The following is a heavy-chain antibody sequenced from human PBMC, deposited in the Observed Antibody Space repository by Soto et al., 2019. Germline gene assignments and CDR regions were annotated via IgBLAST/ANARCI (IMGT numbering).Heavy chain of an antibody. J-gene: IGHJ4*02. CDR1: GFTFSSYA. Sequence: GGSLRLSCAASGFTFSSYAMSWVRQAPGKGLEWVSGISGTGAKTYYTDSVKGRFTISRDNSKNTPYLQMNSLRVEDTAVYYCANIGVVVTAYYFDYWGQGTLVTVSS. V-gene: IGHV3-23*01. CDR3: ANIGVVVTAYYFDY. D-gene: IGHD2-21*02. CDR2: ISGTGAKT.